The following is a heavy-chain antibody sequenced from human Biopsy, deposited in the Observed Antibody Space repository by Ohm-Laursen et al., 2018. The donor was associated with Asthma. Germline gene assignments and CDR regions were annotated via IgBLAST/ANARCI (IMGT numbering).Heavy chain of an antibody. CDR1: GFTFSSFG. V-gene: IGHV3-30*03. Sequence: SLRLSCAASGFTFSSFGMHWVRQTPAKGLEWVAVISFDGSNKYYADSVKGRFTISRDNSKNTLYLQMTSLSAEDSAVYYCARVDGVVEAATRLGGMDVWGQGTTVTVSS. D-gene: IGHD2-15*01. J-gene: IGHJ6*02. CDR3: ARVDGVVEAATRLGGMDV. CDR2: ISFDGSNK.